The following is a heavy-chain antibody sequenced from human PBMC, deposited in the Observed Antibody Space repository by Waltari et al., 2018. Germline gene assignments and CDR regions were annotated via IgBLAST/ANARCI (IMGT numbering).Heavy chain of an antibody. D-gene: IGHD2-8*01. CDR1: GFNFSPCV. Sequence: EVKLVESGGGLVNPGGSLRLSCAASGFNFSPCVMTWVRQAPGKGLEWVAGIGSPFKTNYRDSVKGRFSISRDNAKNAVYLIMNSLRAEDAAVYYCARDGREWSRDYWGQGTLVTVSS. CDR2: IGSPFKT. CDR3: ARDGREWSRDY. J-gene: IGHJ4*02. V-gene: IGHV3-21*02.